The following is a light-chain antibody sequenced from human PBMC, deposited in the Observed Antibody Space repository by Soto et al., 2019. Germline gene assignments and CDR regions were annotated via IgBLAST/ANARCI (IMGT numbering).Light chain of an antibody. CDR2: GAS. J-gene: IGKJ1*01. Sequence: EIVLTQSPGTLSLSPGERATLSCRASQSVSSSYLAWYQQKPGQAPRLLIYGASSRATGIPDRFSGSGSGPDFTLTISRLEPEDFAVYYCQQYGSSPTFGQGTKVGIK. CDR3: QQYGSSPT. V-gene: IGKV3-20*01. CDR1: QSVSSSY.